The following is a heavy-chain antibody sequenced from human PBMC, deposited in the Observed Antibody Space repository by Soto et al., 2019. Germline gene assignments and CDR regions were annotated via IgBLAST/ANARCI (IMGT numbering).Heavy chain of an antibody. V-gene: IGHV3-21*01. J-gene: IGHJ6*02. CDR1: GFSLSAYT. CDR3: ARDLAYCGGDCPPIYGVDV. CDR2: ISSRSSYI. D-gene: IGHD2-21*02. Sequence: GGSLRLSCAASGFSLSAYTMHWARQAPGKGLEWVSSISSRSSYIYYADSLKGRFTNSRDNAKNSLYLQMNSLRAEDTAVYYCARDLAYCGGDCPPIYGVDVWGQGTTVTVSS.